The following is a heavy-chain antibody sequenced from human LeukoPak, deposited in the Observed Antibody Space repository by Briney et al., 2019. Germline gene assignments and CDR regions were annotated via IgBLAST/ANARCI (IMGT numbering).Heavy chain of an antibody. V-gene: IGHV3-30-3*01. J-gene: IGHJ4*02. Sequence: GGSLRLSCAASGFTFSSYAMHWVRQAPGKGLEWVAVISYDGSNKYYADSVKGRFTISRDNSKNTLFLQMDSLRADDTAVYYCAKHSSSWHYFDYWGQGTLVTVSS. CDR3: AKHSSSWHYFDY. CDR2: ISYDGSNK. CDR1: GFTFSSYA. D-gene: IGHD6-13*01.